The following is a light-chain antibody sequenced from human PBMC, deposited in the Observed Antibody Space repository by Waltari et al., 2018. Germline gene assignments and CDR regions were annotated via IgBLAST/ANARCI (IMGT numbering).Light chain of an antibody. CDR2: TSS. CDR1: QTVVKF. J-gene: IGKJ1*01. V-gene: IGKV1-39*01. Sequence: DIQMTQSPSSLSASVGDRVTISCRASQTVVKFLNWYQQRPGRAPKLLIYTSSTLQICVPSRFSGSVSGTDFILSISNVQPEDSATYYCQQSYRVPWTFGQGTRVEIK. CDR3: QQSYRVPWT.